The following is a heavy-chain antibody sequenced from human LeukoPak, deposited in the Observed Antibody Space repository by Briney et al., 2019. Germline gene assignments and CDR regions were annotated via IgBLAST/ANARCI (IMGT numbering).Heavy chain of an antibody. D-gene: IGHD4-11*01. CDR1: GYTFTSYD. V-gene: IGHV1-18*01. CDR3: ARAGLTVSYYYMDV. CDR2: ISAYNGNT. J-gene: IGHJ6*03. Sequence: EASVKVSCKASGYTFTSYDINWVRQAPGQGLEWMGWISAYNGNTNYAQKLQGRVTMTTDTSTSTAYMELRSLRSDDTAVYYCARAGLTVSYYYMDVWGKGTTVTVSS.